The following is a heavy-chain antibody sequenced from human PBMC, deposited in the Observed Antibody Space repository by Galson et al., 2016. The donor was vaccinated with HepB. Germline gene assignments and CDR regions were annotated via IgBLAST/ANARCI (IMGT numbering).Heavy chain of an antibody. CDR3: AAHRGTNSWGRKALDD. D-gene: IGHD3-16*01. J-gene: IGHJ4*02. V-gene: IGHV1-18*01. Sequence: SVKVSCKAYGNYFTTYGFTWVRQAPGQGLEWMGWIGPYNGNTHSAQKFRDRVTLTRNTFTTTVYLELRSLRLDDTAVYYCAAHRGTNSWGRKALDDWGQGTLITVSS. CDR2: IGPYNGNT. CDR1: GNYFTTYG.